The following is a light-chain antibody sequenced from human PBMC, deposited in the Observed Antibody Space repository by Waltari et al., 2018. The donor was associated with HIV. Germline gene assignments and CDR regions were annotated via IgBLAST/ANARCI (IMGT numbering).Light chain of an antibody. J-gene: IGKJ3*01. CDR1: RSITGA. Sequence: DIQMTQFPSSLSASIGNRVPITCRASRSITGALNWYQLRPGTAPKLLVYSATRLHSGVPYRYSGSGSETEFTHTIDSLQAEDFATYDCQQSYSTLFTVGPGTKVEIQ. CDR2: SAT. V-gene: IGKV1-39*01. CDR3: QQSYSTLFT.